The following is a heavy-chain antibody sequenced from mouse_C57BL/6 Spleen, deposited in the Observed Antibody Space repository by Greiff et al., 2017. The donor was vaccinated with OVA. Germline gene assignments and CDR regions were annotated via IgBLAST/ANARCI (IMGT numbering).Heavy chain of an antibody. D-gene: IGHD2-2*01. J-gene: IGHJ4*01. CDR1: GYTFTSYW. CDR2: LYPGSGST. V-gene: IGHV1-55*01. CDR3: ASRGSTMVKGYAMDY. Sequence: QVQLQQPGAELVKPGASVKMSCKASGYTFTSYWITWVKQRPGQGLEWIGDLYPGSGSTNYNEKFQSKATLPVDKSSSTAYMQLSSLTSEYSAVYYCASRGSTMVKGYAMDYWGQGTSVTVSS.